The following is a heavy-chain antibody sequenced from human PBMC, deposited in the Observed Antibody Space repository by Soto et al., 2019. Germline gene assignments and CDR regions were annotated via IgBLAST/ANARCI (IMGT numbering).Heavy chain of an antibody. J-gene: IGHJ3*02. CDR3: ARNGRVCSGGSCYPDAFDI. CDR2: ISSSGSTI. D-gene: IGHD2-15*01. CDR1: GFTFSYYY. Sequence: GGSLRLSCAASGFTFSYYYMIWIRQAPGKGLEWVSYISSSGSTIYHADSVKGRFTISRDNAKNSLYLQMNSLRAEDTAVYYCARNGRVCSGGSCYPDAFDIWGQGTMVTVSS. V-gene: IGHV3-11*01.